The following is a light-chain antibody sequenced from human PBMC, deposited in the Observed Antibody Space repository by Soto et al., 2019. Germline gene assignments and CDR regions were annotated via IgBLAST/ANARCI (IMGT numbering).Light chain of an antibody. CDR1: QSVSSY. V-gene: IGKV3-11*01. J-gene: IGKJ2*01. Sequence: EIVLTQSPATLSLSPGESATLSCRASQSVSSYLAWYQQKPGQAPRLLIYDASNRSTGIPARFSGSGSGTDVTLTIISLEPEDFAVYYCQQRSNWPPYTFGQGTKLEIK. CDR2: DAS. CDR3: QQRSNWPPYT.